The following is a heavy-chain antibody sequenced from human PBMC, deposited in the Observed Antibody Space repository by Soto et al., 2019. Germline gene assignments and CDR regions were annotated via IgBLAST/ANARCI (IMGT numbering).Heavy chain of an antibody. CDR2: IIPILGIA. V-gene: IGHV1-69*04. D-gene: IGHD4-17*01. Sequence: ASVKVSCKASGGTFSSYTISWVRQAPGQGLEWMGRIIPILGIANYAQKFQGRVTITADKSTSTAYMELSSLRSEDTAVYYCARDGYGDYVRNYYYYTDVWGKGTTVTVSS. CDR3: ARDGYGDYVRNYYYYTDV. CDR1: GGTFSSYT. J-gene: IGHJ6*03.